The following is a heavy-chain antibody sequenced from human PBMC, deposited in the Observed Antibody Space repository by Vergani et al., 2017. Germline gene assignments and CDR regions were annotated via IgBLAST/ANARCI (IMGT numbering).Heavy chain of an antibody. J-gene: IGHJ5*02. D-gene: IGHD2-2*02. CDR2: INHSGST. CDR1: GGSFSGYY. Sequence: QVQLQQWGAGLLKPSETLSLTCAVYGGSFSGYYWSWIRQPPGKGLEWIGEINHSGSTNYNPSLKSRVTISVDTSKNQFSLKLSSVPAADTAVYYCARCRYCSSTSCYSGSSWFDPWGQGSLVTVSS. CDR3: ARCRYCSSTSCYSGSSWFDP. V-gene: IGHV4-34*01.